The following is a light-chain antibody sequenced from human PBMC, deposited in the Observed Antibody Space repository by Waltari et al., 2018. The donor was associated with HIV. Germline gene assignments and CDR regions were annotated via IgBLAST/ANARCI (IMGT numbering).Light chain of an antibody. CDR1: QNVSSY. CDR3: QQRSNWPPRYS. CDR2: GAS. J-gene: IGKJ2*03. Sequence: ENVLTQSPATLSLSPGERATLSCRASQNVSSYLAWYQQKPGQAPRLLIYGASNRATGIPARFSSSGSGTDFTLTINSLDPEDFAVYYCQQRSNWPPRYSFGQGTKLEIK. V-gene: IGKV3-11*01.